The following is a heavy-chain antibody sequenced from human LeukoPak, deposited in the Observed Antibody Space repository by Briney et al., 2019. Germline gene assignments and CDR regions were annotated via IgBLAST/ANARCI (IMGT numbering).Heavy chain of an antibody. D-gene: IGHD3-16*01. J-gene: IGHJ4*02. CDR3: ARDLSSMITFGGVMGVDY. Sequence: LSQPVDGLTVGRGSMKCVRRPRGKRKKWVSSISSSSSYIYYADSVKGRFTISRDNAKNSLYLQMNSLRAEDTAVYYCARDLSSMITFGGVMGVDYGGQGPLVTVSS. V-gene: IGHV3-21*01. CDR1: GLTVGRGS. CDR2: ISSSSSYI.